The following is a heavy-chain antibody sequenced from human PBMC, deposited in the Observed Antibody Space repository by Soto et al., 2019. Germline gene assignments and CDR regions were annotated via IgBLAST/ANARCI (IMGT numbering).Heavy chain of an antibody. CDR1: GGSISSYY. Sequence: QVQLQESGPGLVKPSETLSLTCTVSGGSISSYYWSWIRQPAGKGLEWIGRIYTSGSTNYNPSLKSRVTMPVDTSKNQFSLKLSSVAAADTAVYYCARVDGGYSGSYFSPHGMDVWGQGTTVTVSS. D-gene: IGHD1-26*01. J-gene: IGHJ6*02. V-gene: IGHV4-4*07. CDR2: IYTSGST. CDR3: ARVDGGYSGSYFSPHGMDV.